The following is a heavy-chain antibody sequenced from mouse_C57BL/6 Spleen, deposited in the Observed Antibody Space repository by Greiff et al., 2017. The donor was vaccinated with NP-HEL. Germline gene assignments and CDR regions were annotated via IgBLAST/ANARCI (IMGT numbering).Heavy chain of an antibody. Sequence: EVQLVESGGGLVQPGGSLKLSCAASGFTFSDYYMYWVRQTPGKRLEWVAYISNGGGSTYYPDTVQGRFTISRDTAKNTLYLQMRRLTSEDTAMDYCARDYYGSSPYWYFDVWGTGTTVTVSS. V-gene: IGHV5-12*01. CDR2: ISNGGGST. D-gene: IGHD1-1*01. CDR1: GFTFSDYY. CDR3: ARDYYGSSPYWYFDV. J-gene: IGHJ1*03.